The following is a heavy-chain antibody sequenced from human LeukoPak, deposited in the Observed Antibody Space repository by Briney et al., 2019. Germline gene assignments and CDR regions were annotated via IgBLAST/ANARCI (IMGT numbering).Heavy chain of an antibody. CDR3: AREVTAAGTFYFDY. D-gene: IGHD6-13*01. CDR1: GYTFTSYD. Sequence: ASVKVSCKASGYTFTSYDINWVRQATGQGLEWMGWMNPNSGNTGYAQKFQGRVTMTRNTSISTAYMELSSLRSEDTAAYYCAREVTAAGTFYFDYWGQGTLVTVSS. J-gene: IGHJ4*02. V-gene: IGHV1-8*01. CDR2: MNPNSGNT.